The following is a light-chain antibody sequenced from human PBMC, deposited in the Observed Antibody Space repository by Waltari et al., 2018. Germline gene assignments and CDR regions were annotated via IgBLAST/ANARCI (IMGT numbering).Light chain of an antibody. CDR2: EVN. CDR1: SSDVGVYNY. J-gene: IGLJ3*02. V-gene: IGLV2-14*01. CDR3: SSYTSSSTWV. Sequence: QSALTQPASVSGSPGQSISISCTGNSSDVGVYNYVSWYQQHPGKAPKLMIYEVNNRPSGISNRFSGSKSDNTASLTISGLQAEDEADYYCSSYTSSSTWVFGGGTKLTVL.